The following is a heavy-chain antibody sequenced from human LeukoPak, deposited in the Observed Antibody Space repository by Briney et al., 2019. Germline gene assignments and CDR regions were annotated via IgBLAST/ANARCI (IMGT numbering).Heavy chain of an antibody. CDR1: GGSISSGDYY. CDR2: IYYSGST. Sequence: SETLSLTCTVSGGSISSGDYYWSWIRQPPGKGLEWIGYIYYSGSTYYNPSLKSRVTISVDRSKNQFSLKLSSVTAADTAVYYCARDSSGWYFDYWGQGILVTVSS. D-gene: IGHD6-19*01. V-gene: IGHV4-30-4*01. J-gene: IGHJ4*02. CDR3: ARDSSGWYFDY.